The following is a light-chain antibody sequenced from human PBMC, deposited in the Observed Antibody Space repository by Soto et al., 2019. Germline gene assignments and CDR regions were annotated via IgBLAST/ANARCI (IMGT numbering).Light chain of an antibody. J-gene: IGKJ2*01. V-gene: IGKV1-5*01. CDR3: QQYNSLHT. CDR1: QSISRW. CDR2: DAS. Sequence: DIQMTQSPSTLSASVGDKVTMTCRASQSISRWLACYQQKPGKAPKLLIYDASSLESGVPSRFSGSGSGTEFTLTISSLQPDDFATYYCQQYNSLHTFGQGTKLEIK.